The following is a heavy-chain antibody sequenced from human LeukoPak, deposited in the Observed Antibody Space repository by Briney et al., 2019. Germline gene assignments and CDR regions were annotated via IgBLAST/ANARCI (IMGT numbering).Heavy chain of an antibody. CDR1: GYTFTSYG. Sequence: ASVKVSCKASGYTFTSYGFNWVRQAPGQGLEWMGWIRVYNGNTNYAQKLQGRVTMTTDTSTSTAYMELRSLRSDDTAVYYCARGPGGRSGYYPLEDYYYYYYLDVWGKGTTVTVSS. V-gene: IGHV1-18*01. J-gene: IGHJ6*03. D-gene: IGHD3-22*01. CDR2: IRVYNGNT. CDR3: ARGPGGRSGYYPLEDYYYYYYLDV.